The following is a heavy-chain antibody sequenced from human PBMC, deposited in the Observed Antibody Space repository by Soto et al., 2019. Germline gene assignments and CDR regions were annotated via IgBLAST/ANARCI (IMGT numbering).Heavy chain of an antibody. J-gene: IGHJ4*02. CDR2: ISLSGGST. V-gene: IGHV3-23*01. CDR1: GFTLSNYV. CDR3: AKGLDSGTYTDLDY. D-gene: IGHD2-2*02. Sequence: ESGGDLVQPGGSLRLSCAASGFTLSNYVMTWVRQAPGKGLEWVSSISLSGGSTYYADSVKARFTISRDISNNTLHLQMNGLRADDTAVYYCAKGLDSGTYTDLDYWGQGALVTVAS.